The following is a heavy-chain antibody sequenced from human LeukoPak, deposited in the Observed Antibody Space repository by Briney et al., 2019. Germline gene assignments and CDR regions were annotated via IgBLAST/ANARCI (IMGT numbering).Heavy chain of an antibody. CDR2: ISYDGSNK. CDR1: GFSFSDYG. CDR3: AKSTGYSSGWFDY. V-gene: IGHV3-30*18. D-gene: IGHD6-19*01. J-gene: IGHJ4*02. Sequence: PGRSLRLSCAASGFSFSDYGMHWVRHAPGKGMEWVAVISYDGSNKYYADSVKGRFTISRDNSKNTGYLQMNSLRGDDTAVYYCAKSTGYSSGWFDYWGQGTLVTVSS.